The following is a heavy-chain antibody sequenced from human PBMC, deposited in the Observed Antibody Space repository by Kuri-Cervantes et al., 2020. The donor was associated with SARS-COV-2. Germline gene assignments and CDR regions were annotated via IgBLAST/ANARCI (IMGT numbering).Heavy chain of an antibody. V-gene: IGHV3-49*03. Sequence: GESLKISCTASGFTFGDYAMSWFRQAPGKGLEWVGFIRSKAYGGTTEYAASVKGRFTISRDNAKNSLYLQMNSLRAEDTAVYYCARPPRPSWGDYYYYYMDVWGKGTTVT. J-gene: IGHJ6*03. D-gene: IGHD2-2*01. CDR2: IRSKAYGGTT. CDR1: GFTFGDYA. CDR3: ARPPRPSWGDYYYYYMDV.